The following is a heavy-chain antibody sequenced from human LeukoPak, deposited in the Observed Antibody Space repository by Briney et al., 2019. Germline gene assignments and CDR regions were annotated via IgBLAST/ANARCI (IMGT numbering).Heavy chain of an antibody. CDR3: TRGRIALS. V-gene: IGHV1-8*03. CDR1: GGTFSSYA. Sequence: ASVKVSCKASGGTFSSYAISWVRQATGQGLEWVGWVNPRSGATASSQKFQGRVSITSDASINTAYMELSSLRSEDTALYYCTRGRIALSWGQGTLITVSS. CDR2: VNPRSGAT. D-gene: IGHD2-21*01. J-gene: IGHJ4*02.